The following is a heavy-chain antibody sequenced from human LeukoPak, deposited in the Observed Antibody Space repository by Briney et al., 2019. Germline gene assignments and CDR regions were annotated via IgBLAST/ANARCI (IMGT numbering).Heavy chain of an antibody. CDR2: IYYSGST. Sequence: SETLSLTCTVSGGSISSYYWSWIRQPPGKGLEWIGYIYYSGSTNYNPSLKSRVTISVDTTKNQFSLKLSSVTAADTAMYYCAREEFCNGGGCSFDSWGQGALVTVSS. V-gene: IGHV4-59*12. D-gene: IGHD2-15*01. CDR3: AREEFCNGGGCSFDS. CDR1: GGSISSYY. J-gene: IGHJ4*02.